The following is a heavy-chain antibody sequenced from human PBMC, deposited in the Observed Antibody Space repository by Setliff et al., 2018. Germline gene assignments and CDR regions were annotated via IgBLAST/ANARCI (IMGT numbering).Heavy chain of an antibody. CDR3: ARAELEFLTRLDP. CDR2: INHSGST. D-gene: IGHD3-3*02. V-gene: IGHV4-34*01. Sequence: SETLSLTCAVYGGSFSTYYWIWIRQPPGKGLEWIGEINHSGSTNYNPSLKSRVTISLDTSRNHFSLRLTSVTAADTAVYYSARAELEFLTRLDPWGQGTLVTVSS. J-gene: IGHJ5*02. CDR1: GGSFSTYY.